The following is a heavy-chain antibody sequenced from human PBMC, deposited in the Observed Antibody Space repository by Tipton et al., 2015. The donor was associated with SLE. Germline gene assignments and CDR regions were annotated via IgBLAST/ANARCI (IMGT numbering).Heavy chain of an antibody. CDR2: INHSGGT. CDR3: ARGEKDLVRGYPLDV. V-gene: IGHV4-34*01. D-gene: IGHD6-25*01. J-gene: IGHJ4*02. Sequence: TLSLTCAVYGGSFSDYYWTWIRQPPGKGPEWIGEINHSGGTNYNPSLKRRITISMDKSKKQISLKLTSLTAEDTAVYYCARGEKDLVRGYPLDVWGQGTLVTVSS. CDR1: GGSFSDYY.